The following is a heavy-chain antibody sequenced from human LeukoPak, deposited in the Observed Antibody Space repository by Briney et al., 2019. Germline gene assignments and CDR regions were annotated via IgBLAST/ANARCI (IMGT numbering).Heavy chain of an antibody. D-gene: IGHD1-26*01. CDR2: ISYDGSHT. V-gene: IGHV3-30-3*01. CDR1: GFTFSSYA. CDR3: ARPSGP. J-gene: IGHJ5*02. Sequence: PGGSLRLSCADSGFTFSSYAMHWVRQAPGKGLEWVAVISYDGSHTDYADSVKGRFTISRDSSKNTLFLQMNSLRHEDTAVYYCARPSGPWGQGTLVTVSS.